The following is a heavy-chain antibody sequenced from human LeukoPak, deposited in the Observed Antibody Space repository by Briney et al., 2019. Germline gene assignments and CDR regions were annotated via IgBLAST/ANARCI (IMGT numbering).Heavy chain of an antibody. CDR2: FHPSYSDT. CDR1: GYSFTTYW. D-gene: IGHD3-22*01. CDR3: ARHYYNDNTLLDF. J-gene: IGHJ4*02. Sequence: GESLKISCKGSGYSFTTYWISWVRQMPGEGPEWMGRFHPSYSDTNYSPSFQGHVTFSTDKSISTAYLQWTSLKASDTAIYFCARHYYNDNTLLDFWGQGTLVTVSS. V-gene: IGHV5-10-1*01.